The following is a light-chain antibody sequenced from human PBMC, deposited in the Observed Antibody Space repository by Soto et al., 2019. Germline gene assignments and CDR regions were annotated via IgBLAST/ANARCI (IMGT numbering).Light chain of an antibody. CDR2: GNS. CDR1: SSNIGAGYD. Sequence: QSALTQPPSVSGAPGQRVTISCTGSSSNIGAGYDVHWYQQLPGTAPKLLIYGNSNRPSGVPDRFSGSKSGTSASLAITGLQAEDEADYYCQSYDSSLSGHVVFGEGTKLTVL. V-gene: IGLV1-40*01. CDR3: QSYDSSLSGHVV. J-gene: IGLJ2*01.